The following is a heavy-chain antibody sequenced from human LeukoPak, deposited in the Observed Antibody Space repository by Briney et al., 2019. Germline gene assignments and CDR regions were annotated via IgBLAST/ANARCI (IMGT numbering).Heavy chain of an antibody. Sequence: PSETLSLTCTVSGGSISSGGYYWSWIRQPPGKGLEWIGYIYHSGSTFYNPSLRGRVTISVDTSKNQFSLKLSSVTAADTAVYYCARDAGRKILLFVYWGQGTLVTVSS. CDR1: GGSISSGGYY. V-gene: IGHV4-30-2*01. D-gene: IGHD2-21*02. CDR3: ARDAGRKILLFVY. CDR2: IYHSGST. J-gene: IGHJ4*02.